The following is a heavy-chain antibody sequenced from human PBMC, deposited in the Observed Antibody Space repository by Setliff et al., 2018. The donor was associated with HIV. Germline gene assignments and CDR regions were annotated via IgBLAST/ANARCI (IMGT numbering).Heavy chain of an antibody. Sequence: GGSLRLSCAASGFTFSTYWMSWVRQAPGKGLEWVANIKQDGSEKFYVDSVKGRFTISRDNAKNSLYLQMNSLRAEDTAVYYCARETMYDSRGYLSHYFDYWGQGALVTVSS. V-gene: IGHV3-7*01. J-gene: IGHJ4*02. D-gene: IGHD3-22*01. CDR2: IKQDGSEK. CDR1: GFTFSTYW. CDR3: ARETMYDSRGYLSHYFDY.